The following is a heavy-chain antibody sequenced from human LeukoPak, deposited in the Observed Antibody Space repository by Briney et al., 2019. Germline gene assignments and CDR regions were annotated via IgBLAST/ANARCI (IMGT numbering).Heavy chain of an antibody. J-gene: IGHJ4*02. CDR1: GFTFSCYT. CDR3: ARPTAPDSGDCSLDY. Sequence: PGGSLRLSCAASGFTFSCYTMNWVRQAPGKGLEWISSVSGGTSYIYSVYYADSVKGRFTISRDNAQKSVYLQLNSLRAEDTAVYYCARPTAPDSGDCSLDYWGQGTLVTVSS. CDR2: VSGGTSYIYSV. D-gene: IGHD4-17*01. V-gene: IGHV3-21*01.